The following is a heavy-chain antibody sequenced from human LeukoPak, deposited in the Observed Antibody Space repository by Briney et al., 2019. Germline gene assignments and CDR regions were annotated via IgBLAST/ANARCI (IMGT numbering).Heavy chain of an antibody. CDR3: ARDRQRDDAFDI. CDR2: IYYSGST. Sequence: SETLSRTCTVSGGSISSYYWSWIRQPPGKGLEWIGYIYYSGSTNYNPSLKSRVTISVDTSKNQFSLKLSSVTAADTAVYYCARDRQRDDAFDIWGQGTMVTVSS. J-gene: IGHJ3*02. V-gene: IGHV4-59*01. CDR1: GGSISSYY.